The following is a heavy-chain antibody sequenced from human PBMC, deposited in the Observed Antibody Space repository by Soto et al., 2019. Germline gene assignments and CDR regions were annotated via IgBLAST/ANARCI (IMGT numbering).Heavy chain of an antibody. J-gene: IGHJ4*02. V-gene: IGHV4-61*01. CDR2: KYYSGIS. CDR1: RGSVSSQTHF. Sequence: QVHLQESGPGLLKPSETLSLTCTVTRGSVSSQTHFWTWIRQPPGKGLEWIGYKYYSGISNYNPSPQSRVTISVDASKNQFSLRLTSVTAADTAVYFCVREDMSGTYYFDAWGQGALDTVSS. CDR3: VREDMSGTYYFDA. D-gene: IGHD1-26*01.